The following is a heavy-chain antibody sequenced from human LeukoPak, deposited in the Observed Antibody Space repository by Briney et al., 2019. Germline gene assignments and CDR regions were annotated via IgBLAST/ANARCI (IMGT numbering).Heavy chain of an antibody. CDR3: ARVRDYVWGSYRNDAFAI. CDR1: GYTFTEYY. Sequence: ASVKVSCKASGYTFTEYYMHWVRQAPGQGLEWMGWINPNTGDTNYAQKFQGRVTMTRDTSISTAYMDLSRLRSDDTAVYYCARVRDYVWGSYRNDAFAIWGQGTVVTVSS. J-gene: IGHJ3*02. V-gene: IGHV1-2*02. CDR2: INPNTGDT. D-gene: IGHD3-16*02.